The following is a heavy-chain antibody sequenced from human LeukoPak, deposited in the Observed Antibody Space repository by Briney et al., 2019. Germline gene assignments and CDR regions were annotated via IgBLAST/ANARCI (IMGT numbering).Heavy chain of an antibody. CDR3: ARGGAAFAGSVY. D-gene: IGHD3-10*01. V-gene: IGHV3-7*01. CDR1: GFTLSSYW. Sequence: GGSLRLSCAASGFTLSSYWMSWVRQAPGKGLEWVANIDGDGSTEAYVDSLKGRFTISRDNAKNSLYLQMNNLRVEDTAVYYCARGGAAFAGSVYWGQGTLVTVSS. J-gene: IGHJ4*02. CDR2: IDGDGSTE.